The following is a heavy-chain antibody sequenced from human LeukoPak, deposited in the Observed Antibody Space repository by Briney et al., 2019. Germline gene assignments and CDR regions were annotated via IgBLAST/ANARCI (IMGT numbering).Heavy chain of an antibody. J-gene: IGHJ4*02. CDR1: GFTFSSYG. V-gene: IGHV3-30*18. Sequence: GGSLRLSCAASGFTFSSYGMHWVRQAPGKGLEWVAVISYDGSNKYYADSVKGRFTISRDNSKNTLYLQMNSLRAEDTAVYYCAKESGSYWDYWGQGTLVTVSS. D-gene: IGHD1-26*01. CDR2: ISYDGSNK. CDR3: AKESGSYWDY.